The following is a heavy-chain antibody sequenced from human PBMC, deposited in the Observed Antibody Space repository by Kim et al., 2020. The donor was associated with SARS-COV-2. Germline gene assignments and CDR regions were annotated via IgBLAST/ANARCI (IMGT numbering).Heavy chain of an antibody. D-gene: IGHD3-16*01. V-gene: IGHV3-7*01. J-gene: IGHJ5*02. Sequence: EKYYRDSVKGRITISRDNAKNLMYLQRSGLRAEGTAVYYCARDIRGTWFDPWGQGTLVTVSS. CDR3: ARDIRGTWFDP. CDR2: EK.